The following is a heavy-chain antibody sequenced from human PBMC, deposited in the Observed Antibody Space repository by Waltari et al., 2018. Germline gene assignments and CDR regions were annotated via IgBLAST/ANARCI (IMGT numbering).Heavy chain of an antibody. Sequence: EVQLLESGGGLVQPGGSLRLSCAASGFTFTSYAMSWVRQAPGKGREVVSGIRSSGDTTYYADSVKGRFTISRANSKNTLYLQMNSLRAEDTAVYYWAKRLGRGFDYWGQGTLVTVSS. CDR2: IRSSGDTT. CDR3: AKRLGRGFDY. CDR1: GFTFTSYA. D-gene: IGHD2-15*01. V-gene: IGHV3-23*01. J-gene: IGHJ4*02.